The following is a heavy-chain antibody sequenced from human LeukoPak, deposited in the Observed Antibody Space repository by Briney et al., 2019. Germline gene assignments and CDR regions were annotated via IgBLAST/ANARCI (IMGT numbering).Heavy chain of an antibody. V-gene: IGHV4-61*01. CDR2: IYYSGNT. D-gene: IGHD6-13*01. Sequence: PSETLSLTCTVSGGSISSGSYYWSWIRQPPGKGLEWIGYIYYSGNTKYNPSLKSRVTTSIDTSKNQFSLNLSSVTAADTAVYYCARHELTSSWYPAFLDYWGQGTLVTVSS. CDR1: GGSISSGSYY. CDR3: ARHELTSSWYPAFLDY. J-gene: IGHJ4*02.